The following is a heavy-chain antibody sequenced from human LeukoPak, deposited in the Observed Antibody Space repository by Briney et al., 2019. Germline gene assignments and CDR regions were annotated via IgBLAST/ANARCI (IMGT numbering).Heavy chain of an antibody. Sequence: GGSLRLSCAASGFTFSSYSMNWVRQAPGKGLEWVSYISSGSSAIYYADSVKGRFTISRDNAKNSLYLQMNSLRAEDTAVYYCAKDPGHSSAWYYFDYWGQGTLVTVSS. V-gene: IGHV3-48*01. CDR1: GFTFSSYS. D-gene: IGHD6-19*01. CDR2: ISSGSSAI. J-gene: IGHJ4*02. CDR3: AKDPGHSSAWYYFDY.